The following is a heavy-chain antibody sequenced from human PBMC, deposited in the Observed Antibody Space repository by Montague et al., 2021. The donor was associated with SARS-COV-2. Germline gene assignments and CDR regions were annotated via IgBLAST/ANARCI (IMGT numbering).Heavy chain of an antibody. CDR1: GDSISTSQYY. V-gene: IGHV4-39*01. CDR3: ASLNIVARTDYYYGTDV. J-gene: IGHJ6*02. CDR2: IYYSGST. Sequence: SETLSLTCTVSGDSISTSQYYWGWIRQPPERGLEWIGTIYYSGSTYYNPSLKSRVTISEDTSKNQFSLRLSSVTAADTAVYYCASLNIVARTDYYYGTDVWGRGTTVTVSS. D-gene: IGHD5-12*01.